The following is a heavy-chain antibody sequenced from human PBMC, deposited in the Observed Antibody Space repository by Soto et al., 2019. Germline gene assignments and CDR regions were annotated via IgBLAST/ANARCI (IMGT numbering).Heavy chain of an antibody. CDR2: IYYSGST. CDR3: ARSVVPAAEGSTRLNWFDP. CDR1: GGSISSGGYY. Sequence: QVQLQESGPGLVKPSQTLSLTCTVSGGSISSGGYYWSWIRQHPGKGLEWIGYIYYSGSTYYNPSLKSRVTISVDTSKNQFSLKLSSVTAADTAVYYCARSVVPAAEGSTRLNWFDPWGQGTLVTVSS. V-gene: IGHV4-31*03. D-gene: IGHD2-2*01. J-gene: IGHJ5*02.